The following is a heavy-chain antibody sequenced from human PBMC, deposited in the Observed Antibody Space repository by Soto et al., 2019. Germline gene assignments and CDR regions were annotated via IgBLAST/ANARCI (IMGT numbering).Heavy chain of an antibody. D-gene: IGHD6-13*01. CDR1: GGSFSGYY. CDR3: ARGLISIAAAGTRAFDI. J-gene: IGHJ3*02. Sequence: SETLSLTCAVYGGSFSGYYWSWIRQPPGKGLEWIGEINHSGSTNYNPSLKSRVTISVDTSKNQFSLKLSSVTAADTAVYYCARGLISIAAAGTRAFDILGQGTMVTVSS. V-gene: IGHV4-34*01. CDR2: INHSGST.